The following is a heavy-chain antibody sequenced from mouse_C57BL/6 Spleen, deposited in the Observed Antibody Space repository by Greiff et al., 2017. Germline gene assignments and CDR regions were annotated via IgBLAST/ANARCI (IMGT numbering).Heavy chain of an antibody. J-gene: IGHJ3*01. CDR1: GFTFSDYG. CDR2: ISSGGDYI. CDR3: TRDRIPAY. V-gene: IGHV5-17*03. Sequence: EVKLVESGGGLVKPGGSLKLSCAASGFTFSDYGMHWVRQAPEKGLEWVAYISSGGDYIYYADTVKGRFTISRDNARNTLYLQMSSLKSEDTGMYYCTRDRIPAYWGQGTLVTVSA.